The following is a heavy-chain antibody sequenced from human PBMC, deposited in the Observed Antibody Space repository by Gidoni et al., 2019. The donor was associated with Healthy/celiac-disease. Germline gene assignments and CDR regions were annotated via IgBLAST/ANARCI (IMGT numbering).Heavy chain of an antibody. CDR3: TRDPPYYDFWSGYYEYL. CDR1: GFTFGDYA. V-gene: IGHV3-49*04. J-gene: IGHJ5*02. Sequence: EVQLVESGGGLVQPGRSLRLSCTASGFTFGDYAMSWVRQAPGKGLEWVGFIRSKAYGGTTEYAASVKGRFTISRDDSKSIAYLQMNSLKTEDTAVYYCTRDPPYYDFWSGYYEYLWGQGTLVTVSS. D-gene: IGHD3-3*01. CDR2: IRSKAYGGTT.